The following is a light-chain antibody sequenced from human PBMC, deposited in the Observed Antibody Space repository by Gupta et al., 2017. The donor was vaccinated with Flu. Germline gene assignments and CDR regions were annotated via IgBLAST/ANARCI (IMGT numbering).Light chain of an antibody. CDR1: QSVSSSY. J-gene: IGKJ4*01. CDR2: GAS. Sequence: EIVLTQSPGTLSLSPGERATLSCRASQSVSSSYLAWYQQKPGQAPRLLIYGASSRATGIPDRVSGSGSGTDFTFTISRLEPEDFAVYYCQQDGSSPLTFGGGTKVEIK. V-gene: IGKV3-20*01. CDR3: QQDGSSPLT.